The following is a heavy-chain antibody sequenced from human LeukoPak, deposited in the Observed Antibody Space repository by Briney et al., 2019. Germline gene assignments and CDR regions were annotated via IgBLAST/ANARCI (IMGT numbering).Heavy chain of an antibody. CDR1: GFTFDDYA. D-gene: IGHD2-21*01. J-gene: IGHJ1*01. V-gene: IGHV3-9*01. CDR2: ICWNSGSI. Sequence: GRSLRLSCAASGFTFDDYAMHWVRQAPGKGLEWVSGICWNSGSIGYADSVKGRFTISRDNAKNSLYLQMISLRAEDTDLYYCAKEEDVNSRRRGLWLSRFGSNNLFQHWGQGTLVTVSS. CDR3: AKEEDVNSRRRGLWLSRFGSNNLFQH.